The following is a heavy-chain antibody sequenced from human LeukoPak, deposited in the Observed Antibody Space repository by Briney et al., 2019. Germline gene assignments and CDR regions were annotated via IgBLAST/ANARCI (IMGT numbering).Heavy chain of an antibody. D-gene: IGHD7-27*01. V-gene: IGHV4-59*11. CDR1: GGSISSHY. J-gene: IGHJ6*03. CDR2: IYYRGST. Sequence: TPSETLSLTCTVSGGSISSHYWSWIRQPPGKGLEWIGYIYYRGSTNYNPSLKSRVTISVDTSKNQFSLKLSSVTAADTAVYYCARAPLTGDYYYYMDVWGKGTTVTVSS. CDR3: ARAPLTGDYYYYMDV.